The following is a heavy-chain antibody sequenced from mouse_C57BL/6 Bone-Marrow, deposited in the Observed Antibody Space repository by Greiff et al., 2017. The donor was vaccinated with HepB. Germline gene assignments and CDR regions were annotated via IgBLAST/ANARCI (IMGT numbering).Heavy chain of an antibody. CDR3: VRHYDYEDYYAMDY. V-gene: IGHV10-1*01. CDR1: GFSFNTYA. J-gene: IGHJ4*01. CDR2: IRSKSNNYAT. D-gene: IGHD2-4*01. Sequence: EVMLVESGGGLVQPKGSLKLSCAASGFSFNTYAMNWVRQAPGKGLEWVARIRSKSNNYATYYADSVKDRFTISRDDSESMLYLQMNNLKTEDTAMYYCVRHYDYEDYYAMDYWGQGTSVTVSS.